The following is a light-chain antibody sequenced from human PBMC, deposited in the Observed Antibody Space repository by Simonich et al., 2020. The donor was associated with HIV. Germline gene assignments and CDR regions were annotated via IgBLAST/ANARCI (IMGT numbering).Light chain of an antibody. J-gene: IGKJ1*01. CDR3: QQYNSDST. CDR2: KAS. V-gene: IGKV1-5*03. CDR1: QSISNW. Sequence: DIQMTQSPSTLSASVGDRVTITCRASQSISNWLAWYQQKPGKAPKLLIYKASSLESGVPSRFSGSGSGTEFTLTISSLQPDEFATYYCQQYNSDSTFGQGTKVEIK.